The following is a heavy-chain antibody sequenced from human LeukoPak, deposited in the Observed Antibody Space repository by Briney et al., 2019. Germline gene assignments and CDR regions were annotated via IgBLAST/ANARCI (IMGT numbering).Heavy chain of an antibody. CDR2: INSDGSST. D-gene: IGHD3-22*01. V-gene: IGHV3-74*01. Sequence: QPGGSLRLSCAASGFTFTTYWMHWVRQAPGKGLVWVSRINSDGSSTNYADSVRGRFTISRDNAKNTLYLQMNSLRADDTAVYYCARGPAYYFDTSGYHSGYWGQGTLVTVSS. J-gene: IGHJ4*02. CDR1: GFTFTTYW. CDR3: ARGPAYYFDTSGYHSGY.